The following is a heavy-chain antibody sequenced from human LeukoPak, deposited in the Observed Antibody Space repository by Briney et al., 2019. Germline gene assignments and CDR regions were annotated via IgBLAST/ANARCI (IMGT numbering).Heavy chain of an antibody. J-gene: IGHJ4*02. CDR3: ARQASLGELSSPFDS. CDR1: GYSFTNYW. V-gene: IGHV5-51*01. CDR2: VYPGDSDT. Sequence: GESLKISCKGSGYSFTNYWIGWVRQMPGKGLEWMGIVYPGDSDTRYSPSFQGQVTISADKSTSTAYLQWSSLKASDTAIYYCARQASLGELSSPFDSWGQGALVTVSS. D-gene: IGHD3-16*02.